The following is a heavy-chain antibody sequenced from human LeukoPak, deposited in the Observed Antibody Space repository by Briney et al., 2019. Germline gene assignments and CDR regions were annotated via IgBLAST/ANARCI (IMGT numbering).Heavy chain of an antibody. D-gene: IGHD2-15*01. CDR1: GYTFTSYD. CDR3: ARKQLLPDDAFDI. Sequence: RGSVQVSRKASGYTFTSYDMNWVRPATAQGLAWMGWMNPNSGNTGYGQKLQGRVTITRNTSISTAYMELSSLRSEDTAVYYCARKQLLPDDAFDIWGEGRMVTVCS. CDR2: MNPNSGNT. J-gene: IGHJ3*02. V-gene: IGHV1-8*03.